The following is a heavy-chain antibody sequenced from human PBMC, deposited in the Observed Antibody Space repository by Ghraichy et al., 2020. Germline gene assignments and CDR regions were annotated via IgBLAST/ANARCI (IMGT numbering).Heavy chain of an antibody. CDR1: GFIFSTYR. D-gene: IGHD3-22*01. CDR3: AREEGDSSGMADAFDI. V-gene: IGHV3-21*01. Sequence: GGSLRLSCAASGFIFSTYRLNWVRQAPGKGLEWVSYISSSSSYIHYTDSVKGRFTISRDNAKNSLYLQMNSLRAEDTAVYYCAREEGDSSGMADAFDIWGQGTMVTVSS. J-gene: IGHJ3*02. CDR2: ISSSSSYI.